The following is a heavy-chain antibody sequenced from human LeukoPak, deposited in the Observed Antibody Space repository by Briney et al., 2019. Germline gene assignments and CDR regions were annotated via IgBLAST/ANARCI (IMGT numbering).Heavy chain of an antibody. CDR1: GGSINSYY. CDR3: ARTTTPFDD. D-gene: IGHD4-11*01. Sequence: SETLSLTCTVSGGSINSYYWSWIRQPPGTGLEWIGYVSDTGSTNYNPSLKSRVTISVDTSKNQFYLKLTSVTAADTAVYCARTTTPFDDWGHGTLVTVSS. CDR2: VSDTGST. J-gene: IGHJ4*01. V-gene: IGHV4-59*01.